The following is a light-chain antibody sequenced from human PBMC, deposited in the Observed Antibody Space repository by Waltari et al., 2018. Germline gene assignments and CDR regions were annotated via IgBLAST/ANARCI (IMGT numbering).Light chain of an antibody. J-gene: IGLJ1*01. CDR3: TSYTSNDTPYV. V-gene: IGLV2-18*02. CDR2: DVS. CDR1: SSDVGSYNR. Sequence: QSALTQPPSVSGSPGQSVTISCTGTSSDVGSYNRVSWYQQASGTAPKRMIYDVSNRPSGVPDRFSGSKSGNTASLTISGLQAEDGADYYCTSYTSNDTPYVFGTGTKVTVL.